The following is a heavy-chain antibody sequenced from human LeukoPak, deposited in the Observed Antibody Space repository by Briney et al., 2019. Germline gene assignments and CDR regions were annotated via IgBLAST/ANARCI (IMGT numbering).Heavy chain of an antibody. V-gene: IGHV4-39*07. CDR3: ARDSRYSDTSGYYYSHYYMDV. D-gene: IGHD3-22*01. CDR2: IYYSGST. J-gene: IGHJ6*03. CDR1: GGSISSSSYY. Sequence: KPSETLSLTCTVSGGSISSSSYYWGWIRQPPGKGLEWIGSIYYSGSTYYNPSLKSRVTMSVDTSKNQFSLKLSSVTAADTAVYYCARDSRYSDTSGYYYSHYYMDVWGKGTTVTVSS.